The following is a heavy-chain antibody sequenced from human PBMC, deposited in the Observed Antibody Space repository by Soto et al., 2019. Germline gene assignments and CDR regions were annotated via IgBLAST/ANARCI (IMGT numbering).Heavy chain of an antibody. J-gene: IGHJ6*02. V-gene: IGHV3-7*01. Sequence: PGGSLRLSCAASGFTFSSYWMSWVRQAPGKGLEWVANIKQDGSEKYYVDSVKGRFTISRDNAKNSLYLQMNSLRAEDTAVYYCARDRYGLDGSGSYSPTYYYYYYGMDVWGQGTTVTVSS. CDR1: GFTFSSYW. CDR3: ARDRYGLDGSGSYSPTYYYYYYGMDV. D-gene: IGHD3-10*01. CDR2: IKQDGSEK.